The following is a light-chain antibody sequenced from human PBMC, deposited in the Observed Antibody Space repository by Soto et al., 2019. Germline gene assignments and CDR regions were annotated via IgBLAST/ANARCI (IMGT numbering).Light chain of an antibody. V-gene: IGLV2-14*01. J-gene: IGLJ1*01. Sequence: QSALTQPASVSGSPGQSITISCTGTRSDLAIYNYVSWYQQQPGKAPKLMIYQVTNRPSGVSNRFSGSRSGNTASLTISGLQAEDEADYYCSSYTDSSNYVFGSGTKVTVL. CDR3: SSYTDSSNYV. CDR2: QVT. CDR1: RSDLAIYNY.